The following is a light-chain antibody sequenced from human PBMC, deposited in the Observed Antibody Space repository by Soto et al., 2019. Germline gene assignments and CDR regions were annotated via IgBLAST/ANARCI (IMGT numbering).Light chain of an antibody. CDR1: QSVSSNY. CDR2: GAS. Sequence: ETVLTQSPGTLSLSPGERATLSCRASQSVSSNYLAWYQQKPGQAPRLLIYGASTRATGIPDRFSGSGSGTAFTLTISRLEPEDVAVYFCQQYGSSSYTFGQGTKLEIK. CDR3: QQYGSSSYT. V-gene: IGKV3-20*01. J-gene: IGKJ2*01.